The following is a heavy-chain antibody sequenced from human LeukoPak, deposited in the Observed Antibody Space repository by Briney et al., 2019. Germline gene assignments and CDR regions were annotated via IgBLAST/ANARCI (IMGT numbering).Heavy chain of an antibody. V-gene: IGHV1-2*02. D-gene: IGHD2-2*01. CDR2: INPNSGGT. CDR3: ARYCSGTSCCGGFDY. Sequence: ASVKISCKASGYTFIGYYMHWVRQAPGQGLEWMGWINPNSGGTKYAQKFQGRVTMNRDTSTSTAYMELSRLRSDDTAVYYCARYCSGTSCCGGFDYWGQETLVTVSS. CDR1: GYTFIGYY. J-gene: IGHJ4*02.